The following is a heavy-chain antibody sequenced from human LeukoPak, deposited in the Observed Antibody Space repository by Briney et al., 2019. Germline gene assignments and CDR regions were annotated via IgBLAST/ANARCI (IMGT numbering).Heavy chain of an antibody. CDR2: INHSGST. D-gene: IGHD3-22*01. Sequence: PSETLSLTCAVYGGSFSGYYWSWIRQPPGKGLEWIGEINHSGSTNYNPSLKSRVTISVDTSKNQFSLKLSSVTAADTAVYYCARNPRRYYYDSSGYEPIGGFDHWGQGTLVTVSS. J-gene: IGHJ4*02. CDR1: GGSFSGYY. V-gene: IGHV4-34*01. CDR3: ARNPRRYYYDSSGYEPIGGFDH.